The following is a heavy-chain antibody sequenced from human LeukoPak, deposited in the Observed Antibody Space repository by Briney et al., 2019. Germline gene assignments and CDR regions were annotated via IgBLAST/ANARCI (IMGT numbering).Heavy chain of an antibody. D-gene: IGHD6-13*01. CDR3: AKSPIAYAFDI. V-gene: IGHV3-48*03. Sequence: PGGSLRLSCAASGFTFSSYEMNWVRQAPGKGLEWVSYISNSGYPIYYADSVKGRFTISRDNSKNTLYLQMNSLRAEDTAVYYCAKSPIAYAFDIWGQGTMVTVSS. CDR1: GFTFSSYE. J-gene: IGHJ3*02. CDR2: ISNSGYPI.